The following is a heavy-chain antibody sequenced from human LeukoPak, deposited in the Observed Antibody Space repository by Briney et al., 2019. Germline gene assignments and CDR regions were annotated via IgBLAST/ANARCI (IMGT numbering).Heavy chain of an antibody. CDR1: GGSINSYY. J-gene: IGHJ4*02. CDR2: ISYSGNT. V-gene: IGHV4-59*01. CDR3: ARGNAN. Sequence: PSETLSLTCTVSGGSINSYYWSWIRQPPGKGLEWIGYISYSGNTNYNPSPKSRVTISVDTSKNQFFLKLRSVTAADTALYYCARGNANWGQGTLVTVSS.